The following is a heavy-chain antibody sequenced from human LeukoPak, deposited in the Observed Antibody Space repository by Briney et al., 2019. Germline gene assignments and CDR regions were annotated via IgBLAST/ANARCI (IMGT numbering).Heavy chain of an antibody. CDR2: IYTSGST. CDR3: ARHNTIFGVLVPLDY. J-gene: IGHJ4*02. Sequence: SETLSLTCTVSGGSISSYYWSWIRQPAGKGLEWIGRIYTSGSTNCNPSLKSRVTISIDNSKNHFSLNLSSVTAADTAVYYCARHNTIFGVLVPLDYWGQGTLVTVSS. CDR1: GGSISSYY. V-gene: IGHV4-4*07. D-gene: IGHD3-3*01.